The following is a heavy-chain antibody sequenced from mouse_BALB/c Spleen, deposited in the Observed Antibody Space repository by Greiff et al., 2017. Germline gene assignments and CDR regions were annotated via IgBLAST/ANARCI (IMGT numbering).Heavy chain of an antibody. V-gene: IGHV5-6-2*01. Sequence: EVQLVESGGGLVKLGGSLKLSCAASGFTFSSYYMSWVRQTPEKRLELVAAINSNGGSTYYPDTVKGRFTISRDNAKNTLYLQMSSLKSEDTALYYCARQDGYYYAMDYWGQGTSVTVSS. J-gene: IGHJ4*01. CDR3: ARQDGYYYAMDY. CDR2: INSNGGST. CDR1: GFTFSSYY. D-gene: IGHD2-3*01.